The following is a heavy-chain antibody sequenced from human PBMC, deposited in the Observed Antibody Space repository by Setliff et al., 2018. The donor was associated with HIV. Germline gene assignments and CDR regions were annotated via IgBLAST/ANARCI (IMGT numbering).Heavy chain of an antibody. V-gene: IGHV1-2*02. CDR2: INPNSGGT. J-gene: IGHJ5*02. Sequence: GASVKVSCKTSGYTFDAKYIHWARQAPGRGLEWMGWINPNSGGTNYARKFQGRVTMTRDTSISTAYMELNSLRSDDTAVYYCATAGGRSWFDPWGPGTLVTVSS. D-gene: IGHD3-16*01. CDR1: GYTFDAKY. CDR3: ATAGGRSWFDP.